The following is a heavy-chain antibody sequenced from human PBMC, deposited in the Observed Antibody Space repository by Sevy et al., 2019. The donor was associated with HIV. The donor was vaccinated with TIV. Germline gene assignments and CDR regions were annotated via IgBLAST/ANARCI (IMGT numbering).Heavy chain of an antibody. D-gene: IGHD3-3*01. CDR3: ARVPQLRFLEWLSYYFDY. J-gene: IGHJ4*02. V-gene: IGHV5-51*01. Sequence: GESLKISCKGSGYSFTSYWIGWVRQMPGKGLEWMGITYPGDSDTRYSPSFQGQVTISADKSISTAYLQWSSLKASDTAMYYCARVPQLRFLEWLSYYFDYWGQGTLVTVSS. CDR2: TYPGDSDT. CDR1: GYSFTSYW.